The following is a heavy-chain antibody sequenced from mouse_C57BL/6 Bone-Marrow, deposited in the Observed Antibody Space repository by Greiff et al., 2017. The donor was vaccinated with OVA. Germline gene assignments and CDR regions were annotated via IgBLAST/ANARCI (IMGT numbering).Heavy chain of an antibody. CDR2: IYPGSGNT. V-gene: IGHV1-66*01. CDR3: ARRADFDY. Sequence: LVEPGASVKISCKASGYSFTSYYIHWVKQRPGQGLEWIGWIYPGSGNTKYNEKFKGKATLTADTSSSTAYMQLSSLTSEDSAVYYCARRADFDYWGQGTTLTVSS. CDR1: GYSFTSYY. J-gene: IGHJ2*01.